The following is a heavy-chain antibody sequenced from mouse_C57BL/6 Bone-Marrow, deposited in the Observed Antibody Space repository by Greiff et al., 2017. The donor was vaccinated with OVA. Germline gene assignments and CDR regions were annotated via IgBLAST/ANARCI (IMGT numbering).Heavy chain of an antibody. Sequence: VQLQQSGAELVRPGTSVKVSCKASGYAFTNYLIEWVKQRPGQGLEWIGVINPGSGGTNYNEKFKGKATLTADKSSSTAYMQLSSLTSEDSAVYFCAREEELLRSLDYWGQGTTLTVSS. CDR3: AREEELLRSLDY. J-gene: IGHJ2*01. D-gene: IGHD1-1*01. CDR2: INPGSGGT. V-gene: IGHV1-54*01. CDR1: GYAFTNYL.